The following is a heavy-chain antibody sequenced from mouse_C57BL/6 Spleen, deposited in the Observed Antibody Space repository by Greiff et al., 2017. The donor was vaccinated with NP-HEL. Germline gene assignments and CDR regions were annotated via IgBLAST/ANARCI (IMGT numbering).Heavy chain of an antibody. CDR3: ARAYYGSSSFAY. V-gene: IGHV5-4*03. CDR1: GFTFSSYA. Sequence: DVMLVESGGGLVKPGGSLKLSCAASGFTFSSYAMSWVRQTPEKRLEWVATISDGGSYTYYPDNVKGRFTISRDNAKNNLYLQMSHLKSEDTAMYYCARAYYGSSSFAYWGQGTLVTVSA. CDR2: ISDGGSYT. D-gene: IGHD1-1*01. J-gene: IGHJ3*01.